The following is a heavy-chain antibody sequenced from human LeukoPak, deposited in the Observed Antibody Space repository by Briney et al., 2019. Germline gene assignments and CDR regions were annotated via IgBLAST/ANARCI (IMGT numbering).Heavy chain of an antibody. CDR1: GFTFNIYA. V-gene: IGHV3-33*01. D-gene: IGHD5-24*01. J-gene: IGHJ4*02. Sequence: PGGSLRLSCVASGFTFNIYAFHWVRQAPGKGLEWLAVIWSDGSNNHADSVRGRFTISRDNSRNTLYLQMNSLRAEDTAVYYCARIDGYNPDDWGQGTLVTVSS. CDR2: IWSDGSN. CDR3: ARIDGYNPDD.